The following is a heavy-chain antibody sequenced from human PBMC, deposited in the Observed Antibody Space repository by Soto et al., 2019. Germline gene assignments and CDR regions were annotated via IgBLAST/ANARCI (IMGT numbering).Heavy chain of an antibody. V-gene: IGHV4-59*12. J-gene: IGHJ4*02. CDR1: GDSMSEFY. CDR3: TRLNYYDTSGYPYFFDY. CDR2: VHYVGTT. D-gene: IGHD3-22*01. Sequence: QVQLRESGPGLVKPSETLSLTCSVSGDSMSEFYWSWIRQSPGKGLEWIGYVHYVGTTKYNPSHKSRVTISVDTSKKQFSLNLRSVTAADTAVYYCTRLNYYDTSGYPYFFDYWGQGAPDTVSS.